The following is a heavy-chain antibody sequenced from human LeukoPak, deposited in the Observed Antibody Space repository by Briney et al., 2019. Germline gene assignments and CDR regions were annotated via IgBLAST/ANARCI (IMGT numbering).Heavy chain of an antibody. V-gene: IGHV3-53*01. J-gene: IGHJ5*02. CDR3: TRDHRAMGRDTKGFDP. D-gene: IGHD2-2*01. Sequence: PGGSLRLSCEVSGFTVSNNYMSWVRQAPGKGLEWVSVIESGGKTSYGDSVKGRFTISRDNSKNTPYLQMNSLVAEDTAVYYCTRDHRAMGRDTKGFDPWGQGTLVTVSS. CDR1: GFTVSNNY. CDR2: IESGGKT.